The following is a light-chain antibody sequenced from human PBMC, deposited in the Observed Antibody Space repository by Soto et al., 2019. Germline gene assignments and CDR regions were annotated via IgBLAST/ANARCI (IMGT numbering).Light chain of an antibody. CDR1: QDISNY. V-gene: IGKV1-33*01. Sequence: DIQMTQSPSSLSASVGDRVTITCRASQDISNYLNWYQQKPGKAPKLLIYDASNLETGVPSRFSGSGSGTDFTFTISSLQPEDIATYYCHQYDNPPLTFGGGTKVEIK. J-gene: IGKJ4*01. CDR2: DAS. CDR3: HQYDNPPLT.